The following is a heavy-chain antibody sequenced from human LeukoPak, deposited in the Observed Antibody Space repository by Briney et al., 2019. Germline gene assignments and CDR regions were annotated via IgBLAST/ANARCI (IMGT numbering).Heavy chain of an antibody. CDR1: GLTFSSYA. CDR2: IYYSGST. V-gene: IGHV4-39*01. Sequence: PGGSLRLSCAASGLTFSSYAMSWIRQPPGKGLEWIGSIYYSGSTYYNPSLKSRVTISVDTSKNQFSLKLSSVTAADTAVYYCARPVYYYDSSGYYSYNWFDPWGQGTLVTVSS. D-gene: IGHD3-22*01. J-gene: IGHJ5*02. CDR3: ARPVYYYDSSGYYSYNWFDP.